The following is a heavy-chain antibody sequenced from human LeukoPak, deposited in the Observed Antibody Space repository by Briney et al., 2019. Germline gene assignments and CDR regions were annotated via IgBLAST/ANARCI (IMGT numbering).Heavy chain of an antibody. V-gene: IGHV3-23*01. J-gene: IGHJ4*02. Sequence: GGSLRLSCAASGLTFSSYAMTWVRQAPGKGLEWVSGISGSGGSTYYADSVKGRFTISRDNSKNTLYLQMNSLRAEDTAVYYCAKYYSGSGGFRHHFDYWGQGTLVTVSS. CDR3: AKYYSGSGGFRHHFDY. CDR1: GLTFSSYA. D-gene: IGHD3-10*01. CDR2: ISGSGGST.